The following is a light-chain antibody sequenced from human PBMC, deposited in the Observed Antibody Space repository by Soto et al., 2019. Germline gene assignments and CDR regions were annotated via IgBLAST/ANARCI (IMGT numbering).Light chain of an antibody. V-gene: IGKV1-5*01. CDR2: GAS. Sequence: DIPLTQPPPTLSASVGDRVTITCRASQSIRYYLAWYQQMPGKAPKLLIYGASSLQSGVPSRFSGSGSGTEFTLTISSLQPDDFATYFCQHHNSYSQTFGQGTKVEIK. CDR3: QHHNSYSQT. J-gene: IGKJ1*01. CDR1: QSIRYY.